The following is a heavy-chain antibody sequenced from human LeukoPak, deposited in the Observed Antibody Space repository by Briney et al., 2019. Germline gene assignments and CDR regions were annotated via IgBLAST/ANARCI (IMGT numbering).Heavy chain of an antibody. CDR1: GYTFTGYY. CDR2: INPNSGGT. V-gene: IGHV1-2*02. J-gene: IGHJ4*02. CDR3: AGSPSGYDGDFDY. Sequence: ASVKVSCKASGYTFTGYYMHWVRQAPGQGLEWMGWINPNSGGTNYAQKFQGRVTMTRDTSISTAYMELSRLRSDDTAVYYCAGSPSGYDGDFDYWGQGTLVTVSS. D-gene: IGHD5-12*01.